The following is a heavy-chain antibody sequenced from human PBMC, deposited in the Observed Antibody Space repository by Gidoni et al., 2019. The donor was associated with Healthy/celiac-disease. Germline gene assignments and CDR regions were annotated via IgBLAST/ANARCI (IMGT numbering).Heavy chain of an antibody. CDR2: INPSGGST. CDR3: AREEIVGAYYYYYGMDV. CDR1: GYTFTSYY. J-gene: IGHJ6*02. D-gene: IGHD1-26*01. Sequence: QVQLVQSGAEVKKPGASVKVSCKASGYTFTSYYMHWVRQAPGQGLEWMGIINPSGGSTSYAQKFQGRVTMTRDTSTSTVYMELSSLRSEDTAVYYCAREEIVGAYYYYYGMDVWGQGTTVTVSS. V-gene: IGHV1-46*01.